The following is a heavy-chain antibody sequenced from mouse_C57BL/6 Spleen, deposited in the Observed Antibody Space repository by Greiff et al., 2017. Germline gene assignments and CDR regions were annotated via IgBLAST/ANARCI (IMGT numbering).Heavy chain of an antibody. V-gene: IGHV1-26*01. CDR3: ARSAYYGNEAWDY. Sequence: EVQLQQSGPELVKPGASVKISCKASGYTFTDYYMNWVKQSHGKSLEWIGDINPNNGGTSYNQKFKGKATLTVDKSSSTAYMELRSLTSEDSAVYYCARSAYYGNEAWDYWGQGTTLTVSS. D-gene: IGHD2-10*01. CDR2: INPNNGGT. J-gene: IGHJ2*01. CDR1: GYTFTDYY.